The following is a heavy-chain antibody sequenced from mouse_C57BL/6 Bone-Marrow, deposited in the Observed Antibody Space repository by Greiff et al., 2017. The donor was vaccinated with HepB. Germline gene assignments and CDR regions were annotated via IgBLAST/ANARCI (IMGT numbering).Heavy chain of an antibody. Sequence: QVQLQQPGAELVRPGSSVKLSCKASGYTFTSYWMHWVKQRPIQGLEWIGNIDPSDSETHYNQKFKDKATLTVDKSSSTAYMQLSSLTSEDSAVYYCARRVVVATWYFDVWGTGTTVTVSS. CDR2: IDPSDSET. CDR3: ARRVVVATWYFDV. V-gene: IGHV1-52*01. CDR1: GYTFTSYW. J-gene: IGHJ1*03. D-gene: IGHD1-1*01.